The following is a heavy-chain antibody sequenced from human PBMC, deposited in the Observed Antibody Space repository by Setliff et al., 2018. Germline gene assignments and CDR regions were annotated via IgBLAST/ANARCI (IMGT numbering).Heavy chain of an antibody. D-gene: IGHD3-9*01. CDR1: GYTFTRYG. V-gene: IGHV1-18*01. Sequence: ASVKVSCKASGYTFTRYGISWVRQAPGKGFEWMGWIGPYNGNTYYAQKFQGRVAITTDTSASTAYMELRSLRSDDTAIYYCAKEPAISLTEAIRRSYYDYALDVWGQGTTVTVSS. CDR2: IGPYNGNT. J-gene: IGHJ6*02. CDR3: AKEPAISLTEAIRRSYYDYALDV.